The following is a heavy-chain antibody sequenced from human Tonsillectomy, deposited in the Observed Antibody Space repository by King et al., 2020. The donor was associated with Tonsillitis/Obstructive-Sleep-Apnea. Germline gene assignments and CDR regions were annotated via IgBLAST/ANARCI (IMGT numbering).Heavy chain of an antibody. J-gene: IGHJ6*03. CDR1: GFSFSSYA. V-gene: IGHV3-23*04. D-gene: IGHD4-23*01. Sequence: VQLVESGGGLVQPGGSLRLSCAASGFSFSSYAMSWVRQAPGKGLEWVSSLSGNGVRTYYADSVNGRFTISRDNSKSTLYLQMNSLRADDTAVYYCAKSHVVTPSDYYYYYYMDVWGKGTTVTVSS. CDR3: AKSHVVTPSDYYYYYYMDV. CDR2: LSGNGVRT.